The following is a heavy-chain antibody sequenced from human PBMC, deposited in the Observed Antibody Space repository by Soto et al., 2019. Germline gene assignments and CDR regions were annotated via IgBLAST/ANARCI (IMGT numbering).Heavy chain of an antibody. Sequence: APGKGLEWVSYISSSSSTRYYADSVKGRVTISRDNAKNSLYLQMNSLRDEDTAVYYFSLHAEGGICGYVTVSGFLVTRSSDL. CDR2: ISSSSSTR. CDR3: SLHAEGGICGYVTVSGFLVTRSSDL. V-gene: IGHV3-48*02. J-gene: IGHJ2*01. D-gene: IGHD2-21*02.